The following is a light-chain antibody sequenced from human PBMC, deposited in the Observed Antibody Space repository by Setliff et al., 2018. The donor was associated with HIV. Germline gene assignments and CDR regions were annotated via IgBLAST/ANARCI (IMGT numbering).Light chain of an antibody. J-gene: IGLJ1*01. Sequence: QSVLTQPPSASGTPGQRVTISCSGSSSNIGGNTVNWYQQLPGTAPKLLIYSNNQRPSGVPDRFSGSKSGTSASLAISGLQSEDEADYYCAAWDGSLNGYVFGAGTRSPS. CDR3: AAWDGSLNGYV. CDR2: SNN. CDR1: SSNIGGNT. V-gene: IGLV1-44*01.